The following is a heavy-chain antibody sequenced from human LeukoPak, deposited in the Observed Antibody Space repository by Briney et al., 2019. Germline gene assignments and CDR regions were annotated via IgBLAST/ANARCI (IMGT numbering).Heavy chain of an antibody. CDR3: VRNLAVAGTCFDS. V-gene: IGHV3-53*01. D-gene: IGHD6-19*01. J-gene: IGHJ4*02. CDR1: GFTVSLYY. CDR2: IYSGGPT. Sequence: GGSLRLSCAASGFTVSLYYMTWVRQAPGKGLEWVSVIYSGGPTYCADSVKGRFTISRDNAESSLYLQMNSLRAEDTAVYYCVRNLAVAGTCFDSWGQGTLVTVSS.